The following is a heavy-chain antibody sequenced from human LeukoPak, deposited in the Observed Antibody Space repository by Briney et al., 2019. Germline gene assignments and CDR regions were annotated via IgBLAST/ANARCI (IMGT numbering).Heavy chain of an antibody. CDR1: GYTFTSYY. Sequence: ASVKVSCKASGYTFTSYYMHWVRQAPGQGLEWMGIINPSGGSTSYAQKFQGRVTMTKDTSTSTVYMELSSLRSEDTAVYYCARDRADSGSYYRLDYWGQGTLVTVSS. CDR2: INPSGGST. D-gene: IGHD1-26*01. CDR3: ARDRADSGSYYRLDY. J-gene: IGHJ4*02. V-gene: IGHV1-46*01.